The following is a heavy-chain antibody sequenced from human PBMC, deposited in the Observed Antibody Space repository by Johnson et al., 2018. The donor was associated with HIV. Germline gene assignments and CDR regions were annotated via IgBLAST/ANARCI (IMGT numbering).Heavy chain of an antibody. J-gene: IGHJ3*02. V-gene: IGHV3-33*01. Sequence: VQLVESGGGVVQPGRSLRLSCAASGFTFSSYAMHWVRQAPGKGLEWVAIIYYDGTNKYYADSVKGRFTISRDNAKNSLYLQMNSLRAEDTAVYYCARGAAFDIWGQGTMVIVSS. CDR3: ARGAAFDI. CDR2: IYYDGTNK. CDR1: GFTFSSYA.